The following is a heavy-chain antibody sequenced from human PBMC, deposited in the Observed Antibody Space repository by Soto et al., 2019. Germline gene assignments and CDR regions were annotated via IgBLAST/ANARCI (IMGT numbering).Heavy chain of an antibody. D-gene: IGHD6-13*01. CDR3: VRDDSSSLYYFDY. CDR1: GFTVSSNY. V-gene: IGHV3-66*01. CDR2: IYSGGST. Sequence: EVQLVESGGGLVQPGGSLRLSCAASGFTVSSNYMSWVRQAPGKGLEWVSVIYSGGSTYYADSVKGRFTISRDNSKNTLYLQMNSLRAEDTAVYYCVRDDSSSLYYFDYWGQGTLVTVSS. J-gene: IGHJ4*02.